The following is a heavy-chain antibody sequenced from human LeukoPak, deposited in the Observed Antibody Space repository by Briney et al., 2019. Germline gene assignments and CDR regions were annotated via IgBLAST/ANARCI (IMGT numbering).Heavy chain of an antibody. D-gene: IGHD2-21*02. V-gene: IGHV4-34*01. CDR1: GGSFSGYY. J-gene: IGHJ4*02. CDR3: ARTAIGVRNDY. Sequence: PSETLSLTCAVYGGSFSGYYWSWIRQPPGKGLEWIGEINHSGSTNYNPSLKSRVTISVDTSKNQFSLKLSSVTAADTAVYYCARTAIGVRNDYWGQGTLVTVSS. CDR2: INHSGST.